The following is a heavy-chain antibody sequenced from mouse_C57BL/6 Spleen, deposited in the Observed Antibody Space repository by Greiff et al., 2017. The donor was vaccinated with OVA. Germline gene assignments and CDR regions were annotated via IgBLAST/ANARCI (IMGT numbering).Heavy chain of an antibody. V-gene: IGHV5-17*01. CDR1: GFTFSDYG. Sequence: DVKLQESGGGLVKPGGSLKLSCAASGFTFSDYGMHWVRQAPEKGLEWVAYISSGSSTIYYADTVKGRFTISRDNAKNTLFLQMTSLRSEDTAMYYCARGLLYFDYWGQGTTLTVSS. J-gene: IGHJ2*01. CDR2: ISSGSSTI. CDR3: ARGLLYFDY.